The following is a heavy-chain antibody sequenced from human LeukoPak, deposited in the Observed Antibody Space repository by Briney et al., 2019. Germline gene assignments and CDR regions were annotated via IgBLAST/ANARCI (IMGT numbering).Heavy chain of an antibody. Sequence: QSGGSLRLSCAASGFTFSSYSMNWVRLAPGKGLEWVSYISSSSSTIYYADSVKGRFTISRDNAKNSLYLQMNSLRAEDTAVYYCAREGDIVVVVAVFDAFDIWGQGTMVTVSS. D-gene: IGHD2-15*01. CDR1: GFTFSSYS. V-gene: IGHV3-48*04. J-gene: IGHJ3*02. CDR3: AREGDIVVVVAVFDAFDI. CDR2: ISSSSSTI.